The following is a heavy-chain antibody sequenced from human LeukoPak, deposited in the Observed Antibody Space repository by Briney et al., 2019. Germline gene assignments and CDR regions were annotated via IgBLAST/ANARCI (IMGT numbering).Heavy chain of an antibody. D-gene: IGHD3-22*01. V-gene: IGHV3-23*01. CDR3: ARPDSSGYFNY. Sequence: GGSLRLSCAASGFSFSSYAMSWVRQAPGKGLKWVSTLSTGGGTAYYADSVKGRFTISRDNSKNTLYLQMNSLRAEDTAVYYCARPDSSGYFNYWGQGTLVTVSS. CDR2: LSTGGGTA. J-gene: IGHJ4*02. CDR1: GFSFSSYA.